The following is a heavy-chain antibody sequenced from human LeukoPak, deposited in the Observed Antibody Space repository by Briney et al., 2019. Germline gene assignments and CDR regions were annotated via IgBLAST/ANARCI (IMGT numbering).Heavy chain of an antibody. D-gene: IGHD3-10*01. V-gene: IGHV1-2*02. CDR2: INPNSGGT. CDR3: ARDLGGYYYGSGSYYNHYYYYYMDV. Sequence: ASVKVSCKASGYTFTGYYMHWVRQAPGQGLEWMGWINPNSGGTNYAQKFQGRVTMTRDTSISTAYMELSRLRSDDTAVYHCARDLGGYYYGSGSYYNHYYYYYMDVWGKGTTVTISS. CDR1: GYTFTGYY. J-gene: IGHJ6*03.